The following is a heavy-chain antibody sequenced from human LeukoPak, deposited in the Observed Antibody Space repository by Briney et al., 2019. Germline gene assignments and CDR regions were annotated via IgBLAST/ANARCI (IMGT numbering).Heavy chain of an antibody. D-gene: IGHD3-16*02. CDR3: AMGDGYDYVWGSYRSYNWFDP. CDR2: IYHSGST. V-gene: IGHV4-59*04. J-gene: IGHJ5*02. Sequence: SETLSLTCTVSGGYISSYYWSWIRQPPGKGLEWIGSIYHSGSTYYNPSLKSRVTISVDTSKNQFSLKLSSVTAADTAVYYCAMGDGYDYVWGSYRSYNWFDPWGQGTLVTVSS. CDR1: GGYISSYY.